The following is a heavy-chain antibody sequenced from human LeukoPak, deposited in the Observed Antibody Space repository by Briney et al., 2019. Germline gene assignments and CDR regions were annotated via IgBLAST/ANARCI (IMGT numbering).Heavy chain of an antibody. CDR1: GFTFSDSW. CDR2: INSDGSST. CDR3: ARAPYYYYYYGMDV. J-gene: IGHJ6*02. Sequence: PGGSPRLSCAASGFTFSDSWMHWVRQAPGKGLVWVSRINSDGSSTSYADSVKGRFTISRDNAKNTLYLQMNSLRAEDTAVYYCARAPYYYYYYGMDVWGQGTTVTVSS. V-gene: IGHV3-74*01.